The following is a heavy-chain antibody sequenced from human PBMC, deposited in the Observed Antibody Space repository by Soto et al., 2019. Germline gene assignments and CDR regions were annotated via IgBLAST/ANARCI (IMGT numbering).Heavy chain of an antibody. CDR1: GGSFSGYY. J-gene: IGHJ6*03. V-gene: IGHV4-34*01. Sequence: SETLSLTCAVYGGSFSGYYWSWIRQPPGKGLEWIGEINHSGSTNYNPSLKSRVTISVDTSKNQFSLKLSSVTAADTAVYYCARGAAYYYYYYMDVWGKGTTVTVSS. CDR2: INHSGST. CDR3: ARGAAYYYYYYMDV. D-gene: IGHD6-25*01.